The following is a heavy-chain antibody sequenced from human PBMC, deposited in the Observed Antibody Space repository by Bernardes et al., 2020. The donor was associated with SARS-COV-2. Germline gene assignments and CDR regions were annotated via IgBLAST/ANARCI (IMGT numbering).Heavy chain of an antibody. D-gene: IGHD4-17*01. J-gene: IGHJ4*02. CDR3: AGERVYGDSSYFDF. Sequence: ASVKVSCKAYGYTFSGDYIHWVRQVPGQGLEWMGWINPKSGGTNYAQKFQGRVTMTRDTSISTAYMELSSLRSDDTAMYYCAGERVYGDSSYFDFWGQGTRVAVSS. CDR2: INPKSGGT. V-gene: IGHV1-2*02. CDR1: GYTFSGDY.